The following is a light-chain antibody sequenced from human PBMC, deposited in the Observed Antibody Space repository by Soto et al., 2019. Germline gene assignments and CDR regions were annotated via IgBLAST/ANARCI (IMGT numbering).Light chain of an antibody. CDR1: QSVRTS. CDR2: DAS. V-gene: IGKV3-11*01. CDR3: QQRSNWPPLT. Sequence: EIMLSLSPAVLSLSPGERATLSCRASQSVRTSLAWYQQKPGQPPRLLIYDASNRATGIPARFSGSGSGTDFTLTISGLEPEDVAVYFCQQRSNWPPLTFGGGTKVQI. J-gene: IGKJ4*01.